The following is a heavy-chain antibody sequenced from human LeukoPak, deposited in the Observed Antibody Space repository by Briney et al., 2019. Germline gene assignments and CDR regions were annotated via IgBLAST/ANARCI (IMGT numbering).Heavy chain of an antibody. CDR1: GHTFTGYY. CDR2: INPNSGGT. CDR3: ARLTYYDFRSGYNYAFDI. V-gene: IGHV1-2*02. Sequence: GASVKVSCKASGHTFTGYYMHWVRQAPGQGLEWMGWINPNSGGTNYAQKFQGRVTMTRDTAISTAYMELSRLRSDDTAVYYCARLTYYDFRSGYNYAFDIWGQGTMVTVSS. J-gene: IGHJ3*02. D-gene: IGHD3-3*01.